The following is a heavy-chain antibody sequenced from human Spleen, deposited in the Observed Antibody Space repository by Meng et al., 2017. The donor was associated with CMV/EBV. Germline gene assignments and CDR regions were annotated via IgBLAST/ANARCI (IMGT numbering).Heavy chain of an antibody. CDR2: ISSSATYI. D-gene: IGHD3-22*01. J-gene: IGHJ3*02. CDR1: GFTFSSYH. Sequence: GGSLRLSCAASGFTFSSYHMNWVRQAPGKGLEWVSSISSSATYIHYADSVKGRFTISRDNTKNSLYLQMNSLRAEDTAVYYCAIYDSSGYYPDAFDIWGQGTMVTVSS. V-gene: IGHV3-21*01. CDR3: AIYDSSGYYPDAFDI.